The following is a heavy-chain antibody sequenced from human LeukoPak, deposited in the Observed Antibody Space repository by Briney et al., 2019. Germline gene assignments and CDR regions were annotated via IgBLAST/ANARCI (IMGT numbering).Heavy chain of an antibody. V-gene: IGHV3-11*01. CDR3: ARDPEYGDPE. CDR1: GFTSTDHY. Sequence: SLTLSCAASGFTSTDHYMSWFSLYPRKGLLWRSYITRSATTTASADTGNSRFSNTTDNAMNSMCLQMHSLRPEDTAVYYCARDPEYGDPEWGEGTLVTVSS. D-gene: IGHD4-17*01. CDR2: ITRSATTT. J-gene: IGHJ4*02.